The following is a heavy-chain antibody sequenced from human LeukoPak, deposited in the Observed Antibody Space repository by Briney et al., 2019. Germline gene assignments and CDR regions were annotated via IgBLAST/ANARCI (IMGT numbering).Heavy chain of an antibody. CDR3: ARDIRMAYYYHGMDV. J-gene: IGHJ6*02. D-gene: IGHD2-21*01. CDR2: IYYSGST. CDR1: GGSISSYY. Sequence: SETLSLTCTVSGGSISSYYWSWIRQPPGKGLEWIGYIYYSGSTNYNPSLKSRATISVDTSKNQFSLKLSSVTAADTAVYYCARDIRMAYYYHGMDVWGQGTTVTVSS. V-gene: IGHV4-59*12.